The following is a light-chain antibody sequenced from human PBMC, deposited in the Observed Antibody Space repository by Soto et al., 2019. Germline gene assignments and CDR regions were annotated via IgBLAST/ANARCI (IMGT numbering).Light chain of an antibody. J-gene: IGKJ1*01. Sequence: IVMTQSPATLSVSPGERATLSCRASQSVSNNYLAWYQQKPGQAPRLLTYGASNRATGIPDRFSGSGSGTDFTLTISRLEPEDFAVYYCQQYGSSGTFGQGTKVDIK. V-gene: IGKV3-20*01. CDR2: GAS. CDR1: QSVSNNY. CDR3: QQYGSSGT.